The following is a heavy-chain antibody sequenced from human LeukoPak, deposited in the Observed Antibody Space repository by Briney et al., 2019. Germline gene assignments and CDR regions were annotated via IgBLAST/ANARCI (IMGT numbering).Heavy chain of an antibody. CDR1: GGTFSSYA. CDR3: AREHTPIVVVVAATGSAFDI. Sequence: ASVKVSCKASGGTFSSYAISWVRQAPGQGLEWMGRIIPILGIANYAQKFQGRVTITADKSTSTAYMELSSLRSEETAVYYCAREHTPIVVVVAATGSAFDIWGQGTMVTVSS. D-gene: IGHD2-15*01. J-gene: IGHJ3*02. CDR2: IIPILGIA. V-gene: IGHV1-69*04.